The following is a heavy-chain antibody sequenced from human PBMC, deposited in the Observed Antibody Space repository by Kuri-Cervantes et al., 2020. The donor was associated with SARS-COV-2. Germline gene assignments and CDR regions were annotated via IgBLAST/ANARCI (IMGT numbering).Heavy chain of an antibody. CDR3: ARVSYDILTGYYLSPTFDY. CDR1: GYTFTSYG. D-gene: IGHD3-9*01. V-gene: IGHV4-59*01. J-gene: IGHJ4*02. CDR2: IYYSGST. Sequence: SCKASGYTFTSYGISWIRQPPGKGLEWIGYIYYSGSTYYNPSLKSRVTISVDTSKNQFSLKLSSVTAADTAVYYCARVSYDILTGYYLSPTFDYWGQGTLVTVSS.